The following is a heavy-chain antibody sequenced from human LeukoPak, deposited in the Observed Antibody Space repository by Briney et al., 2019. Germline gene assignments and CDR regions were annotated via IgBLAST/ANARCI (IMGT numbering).Heavy chain of an antibody. CDR3: ARAQALEGAEWELLDY. J-gene: IGHJ4*02. Sequence: GGSLRLSCAASGFTFSSYAMHWVRQAPGKGLEWVAVISYDGSNKYYADSVKGRFTISRDNSKNTLYLQMNSLRAEDTAVYYCARAQALEGAEWELLDYWGQGTLVTVSS. CDR1: GFTFSSYA. V-gene: IGHV3-30-3*01. CDR2: ISYDGSNK. D-gene: IGHD1-26*01.